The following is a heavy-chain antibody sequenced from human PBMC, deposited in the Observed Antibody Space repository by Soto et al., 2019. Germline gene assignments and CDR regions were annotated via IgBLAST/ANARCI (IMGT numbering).Heavy chain of an antibody. V-gene: IGHV1-8*01. D-gene: IGHD3-3*01. CDR3: ARGPYGVDPYDY. CDR1: GYTFTSYD. Sequence: ASVKVSCKASGYTFTSYDINWVRQATGQGLEWMGWMNPNSGNTGYAQKFQGRVTMTRNTSISTAYMELSSLRSEDTAVYYCARGPYGVDPYDYWGQGTLVTVSS. J-gene: IGHJ4*02. CDR2: MNPNSGNT.